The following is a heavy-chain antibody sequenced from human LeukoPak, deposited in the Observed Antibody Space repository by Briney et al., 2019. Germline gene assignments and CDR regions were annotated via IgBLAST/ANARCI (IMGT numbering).Heavy chain of an antibody. V-gene: IGHV4-30-4*01. J-gene: IGHJ6*02. CDR2: IYYSGNT. D-gene: IGHD2-2*01. CDR1: GGSISSGDYY. Sequence: PSETLSLTCTVSGGSISSGDYYWSWIRQPPGRGLEWIGNIYYSGNTYYNPSLKSRVTISVDTSKNQFSLKLNSVTAADMAVYYCARGEEGYCSRTSCGRYGMDVWGQGTTVTVSS. CDR3: ARGEEGYCSRTSCGRYGMDV.